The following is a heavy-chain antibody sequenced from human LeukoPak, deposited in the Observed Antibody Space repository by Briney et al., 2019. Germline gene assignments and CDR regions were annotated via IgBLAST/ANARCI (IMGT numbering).Heavy chain of an antibody. D-gene: IGHD1-26*01. CDR2: IYYSGST. J-gene: IGHJ4*02. CDR3: ASRLVGATVDY. V-gene: IGHV4-39*01. CDR1: GGSISSSSYY. Sequence: SETLPLTCTVSGGSISSSSYYWGWIRQPPGKGLEWIGSIYYSGSTYYNPSLKSRVTISVDTSKNQFSLKLSSVAAADTAVYYCASRLVGATVDYWGQGTLVTVSS.